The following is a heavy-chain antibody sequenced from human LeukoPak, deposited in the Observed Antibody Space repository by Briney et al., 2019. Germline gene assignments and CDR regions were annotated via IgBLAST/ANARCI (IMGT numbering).Heavy chain of an antibody. CDR3: ARTLYIAAAPGGFDY. J-gene: IGHJ4*02. V-gene: IGHV1-2*02. D-gene: IGHD6-13*01. CDR1: GYTFTGHY. Sequence: ASVKVSCKASGYTFTGHYMHWVRQAPGQGLEWMGWVNPRNAATNYAQKFQGRVTMTRDTSTGTIYMEMTSLRSDDTAIYYCARTLYIAAAPGGFDYWGQGTLLTVSS. CDR2: VNPRNAAT.